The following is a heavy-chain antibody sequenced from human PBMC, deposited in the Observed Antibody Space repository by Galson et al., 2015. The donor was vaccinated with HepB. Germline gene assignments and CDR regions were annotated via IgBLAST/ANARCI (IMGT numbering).Heavy chain of an antibody. J-gene: IGHJ4*02. D-gene: IGHD4-17*01. V-gene: IGHV3-23*01. CDR3: AKDPSKNSWDYGDLRKDF. Sequence: SLRLSCAASGFTFSSFAMFWVRQAPGRGLEWVSSISNSGGSTYYADSVKGRFTISRYNSNNTLYLQMNSLRAEDTAVYYCAKDPSKNSWDYGDLRKDFWGQGTLVTVSS. CDR1: GFTFSSFA. CDR2: ISNSGGST.